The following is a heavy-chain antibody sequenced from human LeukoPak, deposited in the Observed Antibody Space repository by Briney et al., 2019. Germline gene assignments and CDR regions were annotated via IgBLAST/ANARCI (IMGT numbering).Heavy chain of an antibody. CDR1: GFTFSDYY. D-gene: IGHD3-3*01. J-gene: IGHJ6*02. V-gene: IGHV3-11*05. Sequence: GGSLRLSCAASGFTFSDYYMSWIRQAPGKGLEWVSYISSSSSYTNYADSVKGRFTISRDNSKNTLYLQMNSLRAEDTAVYYCAKDYYDFWSGKYASYGMDVWGQGTTVTVSS. CDR2: ISSSSSYT. CDR3: AKDYYDFWSGKYASYGMDV.